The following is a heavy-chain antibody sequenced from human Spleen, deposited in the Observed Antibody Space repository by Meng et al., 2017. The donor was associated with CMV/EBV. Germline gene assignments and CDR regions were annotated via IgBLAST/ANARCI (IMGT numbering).Heavy chain of an antibody. J-gene: IGHJ4*02. CDR1: GYIFTGYY. V-gene: IGHV1-2*02. CDR2: IHPNSGGT. D-gene: IGHD2-2*01. CDR3: ARGENLGIEVVPAAPLDH. Sequence: ASVKVSCKASGYIFTGYYIHWVRQAPGQGLEWMGWIHPNSGGTNYAQRFQGRVTMTRDTSVSTVYMELRRLSSDDTAVYYCARGENLGIEVVPAAPLDHWGQGTLVTVSS.